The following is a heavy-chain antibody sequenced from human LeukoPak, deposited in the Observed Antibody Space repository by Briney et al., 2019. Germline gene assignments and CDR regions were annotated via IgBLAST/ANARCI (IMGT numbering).Heavy chain of an antibody. D-gene: IGHD2-2*01. CDR2: INPKDGGT. J-gene: IGHJ4*01. V-gene: IGHV1-2*07. Sequence: ASVKVSCRASGSTFTAYFIHWVRQAPGQGLEWMGWINPKDGGTTMAHTFQGRVTMTRDTSITTGYMGVGRLTSDDTAVYYCARARVQPAARIPYYDNWGHGSRVSVCS. CDR1: GSTFTAYF. CDR3: ARARVQPAARIPYYDN.